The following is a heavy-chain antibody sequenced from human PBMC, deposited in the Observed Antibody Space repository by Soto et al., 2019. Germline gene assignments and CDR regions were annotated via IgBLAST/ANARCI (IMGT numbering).Heavy chain of an antibody. CDR3: ARAYDYVWGSYRGWFDP. J-gene: IGHJ5*02. CDR2: ISSSSSYI. CDR1: GFTFSSYS. Sequence: EVQLVESGGGQVKPGGSLRLSCAASGFTFSSYSMNWVRQAPGKGLEWVSSISSSSSYIYYADSVKGRFTISRDNAKNSLYLQMNSLRAEDTAVYYCARAYDYVWGSYRGWFDPWGQGTLVTVSS. D-gene: IGHD3-16*02. V-gene: IGHV3-21*01.